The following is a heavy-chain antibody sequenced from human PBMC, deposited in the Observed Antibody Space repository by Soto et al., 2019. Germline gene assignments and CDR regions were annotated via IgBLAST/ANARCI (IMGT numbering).Heavy chain of an antibody. CDR1: GGSISSSSYY. CDR2: IYYSGST. CDR3: ARHSVLGSLPDYFDY. J-gene: IGHJ4*02. Sequence: PSETLSLTCTVSGGSISSSSYYWGWIRQPPGKGLEWIGSIYYSGSTYYNPSLKSRVTISVDTSKNQFSLKLSSVTAADTAVYYCARHSVLGSLPDYFDYWGQGTLVTVSS. V-gene: IGHV4-39*01. D-gene: IGHD3-3*02.